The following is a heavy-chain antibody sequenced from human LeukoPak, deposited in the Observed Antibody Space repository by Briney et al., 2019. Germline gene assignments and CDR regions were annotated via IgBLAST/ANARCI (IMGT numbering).Heavy chain of an antibody. Sequence: PSETLSLTCTVSGGSISSYDWSWIRQPPGKGLEWIGYIYYSGSTNYNPSLKSRVTISVDTSKNQFSLKLNSVTAADTAVYYCARVNCTNGVCYNSRGWFDPWGQGTLVTVSS. CDR1: GGSISSYD. CDR3: ARVNCTNGVCYNSRGWFDP. CDR2: IYYSGST. D-gene: IGHD2-8*01. V-gene: IGHV4-59*01. J-gene: IGHJ5*02.